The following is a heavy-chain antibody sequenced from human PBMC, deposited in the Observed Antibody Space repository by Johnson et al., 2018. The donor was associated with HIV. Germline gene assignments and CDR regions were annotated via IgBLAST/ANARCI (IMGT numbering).Heavy chain of an antibody. CDR1: GFTFDDHG. CDR2: INWNGGRT. V-gene: IGHV3-20*04. Sequence: VQLVESGGGVVRPGGSLRLSSAASGFTFDDHGMSWVRQGSGKGLEWVSGINWNGGRTGYADSVKGRFTISRDNAKKSLYLQMNSLRAEDTALYYCLRCVGVYGYDECDAFDIWGQGTMVTISS. CDR3: LRCVGVYGYDECDAFDI. D-gene: IGHD5-18*01. J-gene: IGHJ3*02.